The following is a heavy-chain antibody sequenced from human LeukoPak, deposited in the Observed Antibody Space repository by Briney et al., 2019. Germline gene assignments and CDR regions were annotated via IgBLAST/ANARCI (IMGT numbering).Heavy chain of an antibody. V-gene: IGHV3-30*03. Sequence: GGSLRLSCAASGFTFSSYGMHWVRQAPGKGLEWVAVISYDGSNKYYADSVKGRFTISRDNSKNTLYLQMNSLRAEDTAVYYCARGVRSSSPTAIDYWGQGTLVTVSS. D-gene: IGHD6-6*01. CDR3: ARGVRSSSPTAIDY. CDR1: GFTFSSYG. CDR2: ISYDGSNK. J-gene: IGHJ4*02.